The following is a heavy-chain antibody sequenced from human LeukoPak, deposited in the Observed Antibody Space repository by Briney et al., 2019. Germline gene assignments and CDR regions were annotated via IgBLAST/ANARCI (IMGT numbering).Heavy chain of an antibody. CDR2: ISWNSGSI. J-gene: IGHJ4*02. V-gene: IGHV3-9*03. CDR1: GFTLDDYA. Sequence: PGRSLRLSCAASGFTLDDYAMHWVRQAPGKGLEWVSGISWNSGSIGYADSVKGRFTISRDNAKNSLYLQMNSLRAEDMALYYCAKVAGEGGYDYGFDYWGQGTLVTVSS. D-gene: IGHD5-12*01. CDR3: AKVAGEGGYDYGFDY.